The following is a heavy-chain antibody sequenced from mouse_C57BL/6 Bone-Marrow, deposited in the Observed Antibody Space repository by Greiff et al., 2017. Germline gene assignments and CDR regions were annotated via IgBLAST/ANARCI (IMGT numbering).Heavy chain of an antibody. CDR1: GFTFSSYG. D-gene: IGHD1-1*01. J-gene: IGHJ3*01. Sequence: EVKLVESGGDLVKPGGSLKLSCAASGFTFSSYGMSWVRQTPDKRLEWVATISSGGSYTYYPDSVKGRFTISRDNAKNTLYLQMSSLKSEDTARYYCARHYYSWFAYWGQGTLVTVSA. CDR2: ISSGGSYT. CDR3: ARHYYSWFAY. V-gene: IGHV5-6*01.